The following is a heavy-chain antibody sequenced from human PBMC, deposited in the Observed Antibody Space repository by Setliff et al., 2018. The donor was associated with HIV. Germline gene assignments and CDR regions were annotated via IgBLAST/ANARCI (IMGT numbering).Heavy chain of an antibody. Sequence: PSETLSLTCAVYGGSFSDYYWSWIRQPPGKGLEWIGEINHSGSTNYNPSLKSRVTISVDTSKNQFSLKLSSVTAADTAVYYCARGGRSLAAQTWFDPWGQGTRGTAPQ. CDR1: GGSFSDYY. V-gene: IGHV4-34*01. CDR3: ARGGRSLAAQTWFDP. J-gene: IGHJ5*02. CDR2: INHSGST. D-gene: IGHD6-6*01.